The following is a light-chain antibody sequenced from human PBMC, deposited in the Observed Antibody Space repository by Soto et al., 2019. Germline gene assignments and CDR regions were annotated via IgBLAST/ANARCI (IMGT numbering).Light chain of an antibody. CDR3: SSYGGSDNLI. V-gene: IGLV2-8*01. CDR1: SNDLGGYNY. J-gene: IGLJ2*01. Sequence: QSALTQPPSASGSPGQSVTISCTGSSNDLGGYNYVSWYQHHPGKAPKLIIYEVRERPSGVPDRFSGSKSGNTASLTVSGLQAEDEADHYCSSYGGSDNLIFGGGTKVTVL. CDR2: EVR.